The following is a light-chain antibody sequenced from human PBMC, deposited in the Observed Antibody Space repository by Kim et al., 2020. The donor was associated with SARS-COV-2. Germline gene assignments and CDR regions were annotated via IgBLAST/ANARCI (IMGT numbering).Light chain of an antibody. Sequence: SVSPVERATLSCKASQSVDNDLAWYQQKPGQAPRLLIYGTSTRATGIPDRFSGSGSGTECTLTISSLQSEDFAVYYCQQYNDGSYTFGQGTKLEI. CDR2: GTS. V-gene: IGKV3-15*01. CDR1: QSVDND. J-gene: IGKJ2*01. CDR3: QQYNDGSYT.